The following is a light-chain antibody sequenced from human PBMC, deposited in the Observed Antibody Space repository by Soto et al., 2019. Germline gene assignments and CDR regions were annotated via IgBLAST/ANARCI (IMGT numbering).Light chain of an antibody. V-gene: IGLV2-14*01. CDR3: SSSTGSNSNPVV. CDR2: EVS. Sequence: QSALTQPASVSGSPGQSITISCTGTSSDIGKYNYVSWFQQHPAKAPKLIIFEVSTRPSGVSNRFSGSKSGNTASLTISGRQAEDEDDYYCSSSTGSNSNPVVFGGGTKLTVL. CDR1: SSDIGKYNY. J-gene: IGLJ2*01.